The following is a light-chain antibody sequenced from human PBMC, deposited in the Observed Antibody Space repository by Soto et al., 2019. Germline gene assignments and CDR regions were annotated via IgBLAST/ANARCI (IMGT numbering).Light chain of an antibody. Sequence: QSALTQPRSVSGSPGQSVTISCTGTSSDVGGYNYVSWYQQHPGKAPKFIIYDVNKRPSGVPDRFSGSKSGTTASLTISGLQADDGADYYCCSYAGSYTKLFGGGTKLTVL. CDR2: DVN. J-gene: IGLJ2*01. CDR1: SSDVGGYNY. V-gene: IGLV2-11*01. CDR3: CSYAGSYTKL.